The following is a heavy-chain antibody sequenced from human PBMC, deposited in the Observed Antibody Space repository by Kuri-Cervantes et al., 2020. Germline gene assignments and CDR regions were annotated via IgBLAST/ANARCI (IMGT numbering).Heavy chain of an antibody. CDR2: ISSSGSTI. D-gene: IGHD6-19*01. Sequence: GESLKISCAASGFTFSSYWMSWVRQAPGKGLEWVSYISSSGSTIYYADSVKGRFTISRDNAKNSLYLQMNSLRAEDTAVYYCARDWVAVAGTGWFDPWGQGTLVTVSS. CDR3: ARDWVAVAGTGWFDP. J-gene: IGHJ5*02. V-gene: IGHV3-48*04. CDR1: GFTFSSYW.